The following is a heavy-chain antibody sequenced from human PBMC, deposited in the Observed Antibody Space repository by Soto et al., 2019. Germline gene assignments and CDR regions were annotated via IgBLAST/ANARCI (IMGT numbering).Heavy chain of an antibody. CDR1: GGTFSSYA. V-gene: IGHV1-69*06. D-gene: IGHD3-3*01. CDR3: AREGGRVTIFGLTYYGMDV. CDR2: IIPIFGTA. J-gene: IGHJ6*02. Sequence: ASVKVSCKASGGTFSSYAISWVRQAPGQGLEWMGGIIPIFGTANYAQKFQGRVTITADKSTSTAYMELSSLRSEDTAVYYCAREGGRVTIFGLTYYGMDVWGQGTTVTVSS.